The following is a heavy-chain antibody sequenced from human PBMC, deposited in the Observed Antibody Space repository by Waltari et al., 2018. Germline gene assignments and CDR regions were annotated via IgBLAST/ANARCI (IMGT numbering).Heavy chain of an antibody. CDR1: GVTFSSYG. V-gene: IGHV3-33*06. CDR3: VKSMTVTTGSLDS. CDR2: IGYDGSLK. Sequence: QVLLVESGGGVVQPGGSLRRSCATSGVTFSSYGMHWVRQAPGKGLEWVAVIGYDGSLKYYADSVKGRFTISRDTSKNTVYLEMNSLRVEDTALYYCVKSMTVTTGSLDSWGQGTPVSVSS. D-gene: IGHD4-17*01. J-gene: IGHJ4*02.